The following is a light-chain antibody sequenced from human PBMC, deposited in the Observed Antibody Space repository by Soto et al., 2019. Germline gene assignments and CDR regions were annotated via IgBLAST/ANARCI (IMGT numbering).Light chain of an antibody. V-gene: IGLV2-14*01. CDR3: CSFASSSTYV. J-gene: IGLJ1*01. Sequence: AVRTQPAAVSGSPGQSVTISCTGTISDGGGYDYVSWYQRHPGKAPELMIYEVVNRPSCVSNRFSCSKSGNTASLTISGLQAEDEADYYCCSFASSSTYVFGTGTKVTVL. CDR1: ISDGGGYDY. CDR2: EVV.